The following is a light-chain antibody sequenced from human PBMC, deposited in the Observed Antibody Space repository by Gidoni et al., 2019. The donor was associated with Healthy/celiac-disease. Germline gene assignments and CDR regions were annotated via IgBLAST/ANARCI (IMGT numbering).Light chain of an antibody. J-gene: IGLJ2*01. Sequence: QSVLTQPPSVSGAPGQRVTISCTGSSSNIGAGYDVHWYHQLPGTAPKLLIYGNTNRPSGVPDRFSGSKSGTSASLAITGLQAEDEADYYCQSYDSLSGSVFGGGTKLTVL. CDR3: QSYDSLSGSV. V-gene: IGLV1-40*01. CDR2: GNT. CDR1: SSNIGAGYD.